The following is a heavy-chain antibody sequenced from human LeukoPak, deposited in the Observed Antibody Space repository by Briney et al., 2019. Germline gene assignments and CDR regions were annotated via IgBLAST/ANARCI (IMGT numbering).Heavy chain of an antibody. D-gene: IGHD3-9*01. CDR3: ATTDILTGYSSDY. CDR2: IYSGGST. CDR1: GFTFSSYA. V-gene: IGHV3-23*03. J-gene: IGHJ4*02. Sequence: AGGSLRLSCAASGFTFSSYAMSWVRQAPGKGLEWVSVIYSGGSTYYADSVKGRFTISRDNSKNTLYLQMNSLRAEDTAVYYCATTDILTGYSSDYWGQGTLVTVSS.